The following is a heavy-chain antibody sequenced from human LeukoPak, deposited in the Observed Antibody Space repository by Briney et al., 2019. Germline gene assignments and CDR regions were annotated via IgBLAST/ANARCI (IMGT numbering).Heavy chain of an antibody. CDR3: ARDFDSYGLRGAFDI. CDR2: IYYSGST. J-gene: IGHJ3*02. V-gene: IGHV4-31*03. D-gene: IGHD5-18*01. CDR1: GGSISSGGYY. Sequence: PSETLSLTCTVSGGSISSGGYYWSWIRQHPGTGLEWIGYIYYSGSTYYNPSLKSRVTISVDTSKNQFSLKLSSVTAADTAVYYCARDFDSYGLRGAFDIWGQGTMVTVSS.